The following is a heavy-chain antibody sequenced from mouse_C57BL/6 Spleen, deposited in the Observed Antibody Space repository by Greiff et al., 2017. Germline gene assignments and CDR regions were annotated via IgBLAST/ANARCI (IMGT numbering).Heavy chain of an antibody. D-gene: IGHD1-1*01. V-gene: IGHV14-3*01. CDR2: IDPANGNT. CDR3: ARTITTVVATRGYFDY. CDR1: GFNIKNTY. Sequence: EVKLQESVAELVRPGASVKLSCTASGFNIKNTYMHWVKQRPEQGLEWIGRIDPANGNTKYAPKFQGKATITADTASNTAYLQLSSLTSEDTAIYYCARTITTVVATRGYFDYWGQGTTLTVSS. J-gene: IGHJ2*01.